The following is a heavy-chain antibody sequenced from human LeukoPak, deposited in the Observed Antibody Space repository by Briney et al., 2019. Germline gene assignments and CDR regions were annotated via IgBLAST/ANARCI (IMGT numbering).Heavy chain of an antibody. CDR1: GYTFTGYY. V-gene: IGHV1-2*02. J-gene: IGHJ4*02. CDR2: INPNSGGT. D-gene: IGHD3-3*01. Sequence: ASVKVSCKASGYTFTGYYMHRVRQAPGQGLEWMGWINPNSGGTNYAQKFQGRVTMTRDTSISIAYMELSRLRSDDTAVYYCARGALRFLEWLSPLDYWGQGTLVTVSS. CDR3: ARGALRFLEWLSPLDY.